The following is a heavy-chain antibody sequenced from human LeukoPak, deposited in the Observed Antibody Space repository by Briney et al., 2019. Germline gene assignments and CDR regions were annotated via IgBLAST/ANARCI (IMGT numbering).Heavy chain of an antibody. V-gene: IGHV4-39*01. Sequence: PSETLSLTRTVSGGSISSSSYYWGWIRQPPGKGLEWIGSFDHTGTTYYNPSLKSRVTTSVDTSKNQFSLRLSSVTAADTAVYYRARWVDLTVYWGQGTLVTVSS. CDR1: GGSISSSSYY. CDR2: FDHTGTT. D-gene: IGHD3-9*01. CDR3: ARWVDLTVY. J-gene: IGHJ4*02.